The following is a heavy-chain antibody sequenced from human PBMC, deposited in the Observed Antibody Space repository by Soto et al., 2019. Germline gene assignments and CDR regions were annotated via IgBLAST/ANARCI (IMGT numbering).Heavy chain of an antibody. CDR3: ARAVAVPADFDY. CDR2: INAGNGNT. CDR1: GYTFTSYA. J-gene: IGHJ4*02. V-gene: IGHV1-3*05. Sequence: QVQLVQSGAEEKKPGASVKVSCKASGYTFTSYAMHWVRQAPGHRLEWMGWINAGNGNTKYSQKFQGRVTITRDTSASTAYMELSSLRSEDTAVYYCARAVAVPADFDYWGQGTLVTVSS. D-gene: IGHD6-19*01.